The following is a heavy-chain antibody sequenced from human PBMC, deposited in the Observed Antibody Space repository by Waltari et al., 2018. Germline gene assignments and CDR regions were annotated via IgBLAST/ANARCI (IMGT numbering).Heavy chain of an antibody. Sequence: QVPLVQSGAEVKKPGASVKVSCKSSAHTFTSYGISGVRQAPGQGLEWMGWINPYNGNTHYAQNFQGGVMMTTDTSSNTAYMELRSLTSDDTAVFYCARGDRGLFDFWGQGTLVTVSS. CDR1: AHTFTSYG. D-gene: IGHD1-26*01. CDR3: ARGDRGLFDF. CDR2: INPYNGNT. V-gene: IGHV1-18*01. J-gene: IGHJ4*02.